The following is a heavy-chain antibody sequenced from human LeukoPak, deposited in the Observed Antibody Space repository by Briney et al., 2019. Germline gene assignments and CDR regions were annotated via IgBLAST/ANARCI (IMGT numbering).Heavy chain of an antibody. CDR2: IYTSGST. V-gene: IGHV4-4*07. CDR1: GGSISSYY. J-gene: IGHJ4*02. CDR3: ARDLSHSGWYQEGY. Sequence: SETLSLTCTVSGGSISSYYWSWIRQPAGKGLEWIGRIYTSGSTNYNPSLKSRVTMSVDTSKNQFSLKLTSVTAADTAVYYCARDLSHSGWYQEGYWGQGTLVTVSP. D-gene: IGHD6-19*01.